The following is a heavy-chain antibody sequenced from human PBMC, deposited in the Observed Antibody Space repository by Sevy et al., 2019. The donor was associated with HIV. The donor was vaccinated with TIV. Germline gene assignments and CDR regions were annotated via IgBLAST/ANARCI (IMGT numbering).Heavy chain of an antibody. D-gene: IGHD2-2*01. J-gene: IGHJ5*02. Sequence: SETLSLTCAVHGGSFSGYYWSWIRQPPGKGLEWIGEINHSGSTNYNPSLKSRVAISVDTSKKQFSLKLSSVTAADTAVYYCARSPPVVVVPGAPSWFDPWGQGTMVTVSS. CDR3: ARSPPVVVVPGAPSWFDP. CDR1: GGSFSGYY. V-gene: IGHV4-34*01. CDR2: INHSGST.